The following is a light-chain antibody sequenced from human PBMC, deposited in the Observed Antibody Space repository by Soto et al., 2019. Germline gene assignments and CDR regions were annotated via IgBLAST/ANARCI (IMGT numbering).Light chain of an antibody. CDR3: PQYNSWPPGT. CDR2: DAS. J-gene: IGKJ2*01. Sequence: EIVLTQSPAILSVSPGERATLSCRASQSISRSLAWYQQKPGQAPRLLISDASTRATGIPARFSGSGSGTEFTLTISSLQSEDFALYYCPQYNSWPPGTFGQGTKVDIK. CDR1: QSISRS. V-gene: IGKV3-15*01.